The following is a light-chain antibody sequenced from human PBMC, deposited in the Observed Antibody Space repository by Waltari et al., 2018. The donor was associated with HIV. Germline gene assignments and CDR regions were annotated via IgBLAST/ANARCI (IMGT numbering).Light chain of an antibody. CDR2: EDD. CDR1: SGSIASNP. CDR3: QTYDSGKQWV. V-gene: IGLV6-57*02. Sequence: NFMLTQPHSVSESPGKTVSISCTASSGSIASNPVQWYQQRPAGAPNTVIYEDDQRPSGVPDRFSGSIDTSSNSASLSISGVKTEDEADYYCQTYDSGKQWVFGGGTKLTVL. J-gene: IGLJ3*02.